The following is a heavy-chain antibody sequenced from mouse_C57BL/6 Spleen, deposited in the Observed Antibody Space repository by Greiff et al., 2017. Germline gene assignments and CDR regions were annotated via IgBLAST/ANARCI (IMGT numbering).Heavy chain of an antibody. J-gene: IGHJ2*01. CDR2: ISSGSSTI. CDR3: AREHYGNYFDY. D-gene: IGHD2-1*01. Sequence: DVMLVESGGGLVKPGGSLKLSCAASGFTFSDYGMHWVRQAPETGLEWVAYISSGSSTIYYSDTVKGRFTISRDNAKNTLFLQMTSLRSEDTAMYYCAREHYGNYFDYWGQGTTLTVSS. CDR1: GFTFSDYG. V-gene: IGHV5-17*01.